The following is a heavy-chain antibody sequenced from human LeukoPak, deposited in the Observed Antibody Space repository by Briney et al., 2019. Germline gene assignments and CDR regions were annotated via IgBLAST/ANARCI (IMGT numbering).Heavy chain of an antibody. V-gene: IGHV4-59*01. CDR3: AKFGRSFAFLDY. J-gene: IGHJ4*02. D-gene: IGHD1-26*01. Sequence: PSETLSLTRTVTGGSISPYYWSWMRQPPWKGLEWIAYIHYSGSTNYNPSLKSRVTISVDTSKKHLSLKLSSVTAADTAVYYCAKFGRSFAFLDYWGQGTLVTVSS. CDR2: IHYSGST. CDR1: GGSISPYY.